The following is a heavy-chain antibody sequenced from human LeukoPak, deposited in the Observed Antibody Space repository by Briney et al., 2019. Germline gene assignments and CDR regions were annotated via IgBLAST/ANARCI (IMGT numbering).Heavy chain of an antibody. CDR2: IYYRGNT. J-gene: IGHJ4*02. CDR1: GGSISYY. Sequence: SETLSLTCTVSGGSISYYWYWIRQPPGKGLEWIGYIYYRGNTNYNPSLKSRLTISVDTSKNQFSLKLSSVTAADTAVYYCVRDRDGFYYFDYWGQGTLVTVSS. D-gene: IGHD5-24*01. CDR3: VRDRDGFYYFDY. V-gene: IGHV4-59*03.